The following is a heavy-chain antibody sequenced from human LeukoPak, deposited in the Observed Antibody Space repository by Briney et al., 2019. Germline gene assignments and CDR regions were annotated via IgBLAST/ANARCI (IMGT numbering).Heavy chain of an antibody. V-gene: IGHV4-38-2*02. D-gene: IGHD3-10*01. Sequence: SETLSLTCTVSGYSISSGYYWGWIRPPPGKGLEWIGSIYHSGSTYYNPSLKSRVTISVDTSKNQFSLKLSSVTAADTAVYYCARDSGSGGPFDYWGQGTLVTVSS. CDR1: GYSISSGYY. J-gene: IGHJ4*02. CDR2: IYHSGST. CDR3: ARDSGSGGPFDY.